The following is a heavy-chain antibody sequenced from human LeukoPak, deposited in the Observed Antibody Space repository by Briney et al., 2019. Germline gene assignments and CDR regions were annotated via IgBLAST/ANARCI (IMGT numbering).Heavy chain of an antibody. CDR2: ISGSGGSI. V-gene: IGHV3-23*01. CDR3: AKGVRYFDWLDY. D-gene: IGHD3-9*01. CDR1: GFTLSTYG. J-gene: IGHJ4*02. Sequence: GGSLRLSCAASGFTLSTYGMSWVRQAPGKGLEWVSSISGSGGSIYYADSVKGRFTISRDNSKSTLYLQMNSLRVDDTAVYYCAKGVRYFDWLDYWGQGTLVTVSS.